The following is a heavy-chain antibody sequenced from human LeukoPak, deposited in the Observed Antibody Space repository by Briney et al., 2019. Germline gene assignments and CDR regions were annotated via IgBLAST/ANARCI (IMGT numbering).Heavy chain of an antibody. CDR2: ISGSGGST. D-gene: IGHD2-2*01. CDR3: AKDTPHGRDIVVVPAAIYAPGYCYGMDV. V-gene: IGHV3-23*01. J-gene: IGHJ6*02. CDR1: GFTFSSYA. Sequence: GGSLRLSCAASGFTFSSYAMSWVRQAPGKGLEWVSAISGSGGSTYYADSVKGRFTISRDNSKNTLYLQMNSLRAEDTAVYYCAKDTPHGRDIVVVPAAIYAPGYCYGMDVWSQGTTVTVSS.